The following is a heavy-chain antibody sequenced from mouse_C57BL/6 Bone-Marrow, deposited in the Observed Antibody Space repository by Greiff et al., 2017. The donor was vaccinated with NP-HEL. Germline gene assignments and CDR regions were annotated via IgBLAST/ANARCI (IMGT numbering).Heavy chain of an antibody. CDR1: GYAFSSSW. Sequence: QVQLQQSGPELVKPGASVKISCKASGYAFSSSWMNWVKQSHGKSLEWIGRINPGDGATNYNGKFKGKATLTVDKSSSTAYMQLSSLTSEDSAVYFCARWLLFMNAMDYWGQGTSVTVSS. D-gene: IGHD2-3*01. J-gene: IGHJ4*01. V-gene: IGHV1-82*01. CDR3: ARWLLFMNAMDY. CDR2: INPGDGAT.